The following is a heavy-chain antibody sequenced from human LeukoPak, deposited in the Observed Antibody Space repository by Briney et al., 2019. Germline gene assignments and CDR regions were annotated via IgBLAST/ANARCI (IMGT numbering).Heavy chain of an antibody. CDR1: GGSISGGSYY. CDR3: ARDHSGSLWTFDY. V-gene: IGHV4-61*09. Sequence: SETLSLTCTVSGGSISGGSYYWNWIRQPAGKGLEWIGHIHTSGRTSYKSSLTSRVTISIDTSNNAFSLRLNSVTAADTAIYYCARDHSGSLWTFDYWGQGSLVTVSS. CDR2: IHTSGRT. D-gene: IGHD1-26*01. J-gene: IGHJ4*02.